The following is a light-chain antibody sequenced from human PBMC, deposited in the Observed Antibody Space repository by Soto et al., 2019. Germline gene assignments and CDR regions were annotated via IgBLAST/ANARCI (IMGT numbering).Light chain of an antibody. CDR2: AAS. V-gene: IGKV1-39*01. CDR1: QSIRTY. Sequence: DIQMTQSPSSLSASIGDRVTITCRASQSIRTYLNWYQQNPGKAPTLLIYAASRLQSGVPSRFSGSGSGTDFTLTISSLQPEDFATYHCQQTYSTLGTFGQGTKLEIK. CDR3: QQTYSTLGT. J-gene: IGKJ2*01.